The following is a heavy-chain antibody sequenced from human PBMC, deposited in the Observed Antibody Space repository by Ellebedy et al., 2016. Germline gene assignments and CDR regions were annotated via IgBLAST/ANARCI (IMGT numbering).Heavy chain of an antibody. Sequence: SGPTLVKPTQTLTLTCTFSGFSLSTSGVDVGWIRQPPGKALEWLALIYWDDDKRYSPSLKNRLTIAKDTSKNQVVLKMTNMDPVDTATYYCAHSTYYYDSSGYDSWGQGTLVTVSS. CDR2: IYWDDDK. V-gene: IGHV2-5*02. D-gene: IGHD3-22*01. J-gene: IGHJ4*02. CDR1: GFSLSTSGVD. CDR3: AHSTYYYDSSGYDS.